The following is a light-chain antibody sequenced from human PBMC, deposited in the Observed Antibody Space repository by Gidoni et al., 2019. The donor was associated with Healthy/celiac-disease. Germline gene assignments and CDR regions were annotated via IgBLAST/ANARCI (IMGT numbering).Light chain of an antibody. V-gene: IGKV3-15*01. CDR2: GAS. J-gene: IGKJ2*01. Sequence: AALSVSPGERATLSCSASQSVSSNLAWYQQKPGQAPRLLIYGASTRATGIPARFSGSGSGTEFTLTISSLQSEDFAVYYCQQYNNWPPNTFGQGTKLEIK. CDR3: QQYNNWPPNT. CDR1: QSVSSN.